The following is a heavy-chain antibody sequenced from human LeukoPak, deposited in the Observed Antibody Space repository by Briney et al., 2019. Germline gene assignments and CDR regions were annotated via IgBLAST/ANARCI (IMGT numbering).Heavy chain of an antibody. D-gene: IGHD6-13*01. CDR2: IYYSGST. V-gene: IGHV4-59*01. J-gene: IGHJ6*03. CDR1: GGSISSYY. CDR3: ARVKQGYYYYMDV. Sequence: SETLSLTCTVSGGSISSYYWSWIRQPPGKGLEWIGYIYYSGSTNYNPSLKSRVTISVDTSKNQFSLKLSSVTAADTAVYYCARVKQGYYYYMDVWGKGTTVTVCS.